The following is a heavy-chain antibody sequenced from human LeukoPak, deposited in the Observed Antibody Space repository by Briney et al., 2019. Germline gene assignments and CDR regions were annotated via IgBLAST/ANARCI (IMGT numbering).Heavy chain of an antibody. CDR1: DFSFSNYA. V-gene: IGHV3-23*01. D-gene: IGHD6-13*01. Sequence: GGSLRLSCAASDFSFSNYAMSWVRQAPGKGLEWVSAVSNRGGSTYYADSVKGRFTISRDNSKNTLYLQMNSLRAEDTAVYYCARLTAAGDAFDIWGQGTMVTVSS. J-gene: IGHJ3*02. CDR3: ARLTAAGDAFDI. CDR2: VSNRGGST.